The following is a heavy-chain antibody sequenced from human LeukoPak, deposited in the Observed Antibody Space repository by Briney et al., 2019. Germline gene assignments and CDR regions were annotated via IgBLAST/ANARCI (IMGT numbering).Heavy chain of an antibody. CDR3: ARAPSEVGGYYPEYFRH. D-gene: IGHD3-22*01. V-gene: IGHV3-74*01. Sequence: GGSLRLSCAASGFTFSRYWMHWLRHAPGKGLVWVSRIKSDGKTNYADSVKGRFTISRDNAKNTVSLQMDSLRAEDTGVYYCARAPSEVGGYYPEYFRHWGQGTLVTVSS. CDR1: GFTFSRYW. J-gene: IGHJ1*01. CDR2: IKSDGKT.